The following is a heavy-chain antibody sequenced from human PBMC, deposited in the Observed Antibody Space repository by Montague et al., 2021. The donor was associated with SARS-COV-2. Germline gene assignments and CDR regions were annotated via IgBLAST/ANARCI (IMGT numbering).Heavy chain of an antibody. Sequence: FRRLSCAASGFTFSSNAMHWVRQAPGKGLEWVAVISYDGSNKYYADSVKGRFTISRDNSKNTLYLQMNSLRAEDTAVYYCARDLSRYFDWLLSGYYYGMDVWGQGTTVTVSS. D-gene: IGHD3-9*01. J-gene: IGHJ6*02. CDR3: ARDLSRYFDWLLSGYYYGMDV. CDR2: ISYDGSNK. CDR1: GFTFSSNA. V-gene: IGHV3-30*04.